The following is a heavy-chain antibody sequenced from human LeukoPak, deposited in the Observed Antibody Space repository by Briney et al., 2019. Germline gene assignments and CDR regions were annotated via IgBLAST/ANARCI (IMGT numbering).Heavy chain of an antibody. CDR1: GYTFTSYG. J-gene: IGHJ6*02. CDR2: ISAYNGNT. Sequence: ASVEVSCKASGYTFTSYGISWVRQAPGQGLEWMGWISAYNGNTNYAQKLQGRVTMTTDTSTSTAYMELRSLRSDDTAVYYCARAHYDFWSGYYYYYYGMDVWGQGTTVTVSS. CDR3: ARAHYDFWSGYYYYYYGMDV. V-gene: IGHV1-18*01. D-gene: IGHD3-3*01.